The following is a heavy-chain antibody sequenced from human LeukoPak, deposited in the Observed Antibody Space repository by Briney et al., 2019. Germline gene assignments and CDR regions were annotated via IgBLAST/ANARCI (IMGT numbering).Heavy chain of an antibody. Sequence: GGSLRLSCAASGFTFSSYAMSWVRLAPGKGLEWVSAISGSGGSTYYADSVKGRFTISRDNSKNTLYLQMNSLRAEDTAVYYCAKSLIPYYYYYGMDVWGQGTTVTVSS. V-gene: IGHV3-23*01. CDR1: GFTFSSYA. J-gene: IGHJ6*02. CDR3: AKSLIPYYYYYGMDV. CDR2: ISGSGGST.